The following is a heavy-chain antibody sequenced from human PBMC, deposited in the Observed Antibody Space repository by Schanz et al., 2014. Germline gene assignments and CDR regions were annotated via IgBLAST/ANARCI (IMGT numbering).Heavy chain of an antibody. D-gene: IGHD3-10*01. CDR3: ATAEDASGSYGLPACGV. V-gene: IGHV1-24*01. CDR1: GYTLSKLS. Sequence: QVQLEQSGAEVKKAGASVKVSCKVSGYTLSKLSIHWVRQAPGKGLEWMGGLDLEDGEIVYAEQLKGRVTMTEDTSTDTAYMELSSLRSQDTAVYYCATAEDASGSYGLPACGVWGQGTTVIVSS. CDR2: LDLEDGEI. J-gene: IGHJ6*02.